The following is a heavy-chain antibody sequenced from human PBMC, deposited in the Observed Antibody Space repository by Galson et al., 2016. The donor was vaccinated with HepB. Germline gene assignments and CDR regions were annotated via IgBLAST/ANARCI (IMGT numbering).Heavy chain of an antibody. V-gene: IGHV1-46*02. CDR1: VYTFNNYY. J-gene: IGHJ4*02. CDR2: INPSGDST. D-gene: IGHD5-12*01. CDR3: ARVGEDIVATTAGFEH. Sequence: SVKVSCKASVYTFNNYYMHWVRQAPGQGPEWMGIINPSGDSTTYAQKFHGRVTMTRDTSTSTAYMELISLTSEDTAVYYCARVGEDIVATTAGFEHWGQGTLVTVSS.